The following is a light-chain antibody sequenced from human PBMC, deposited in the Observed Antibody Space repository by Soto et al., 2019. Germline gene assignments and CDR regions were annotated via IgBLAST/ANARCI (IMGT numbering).Light chain of an antibody. J-gene: IGKJ4*01. CDR1: QSISNY. CDR2: SAS. V-gene: IGKV1-39*01. Sequence: DIKMTQSPSSLYASXXDRVXITFQESQSISNYLNWYQQEPGKAPKXXIYSASTLQGGVPSRFSGGGSGTHFTLTISSLQPEDFATYFCQQSFTTPLTFGGGTKVDI. CDR3: QQSFTTPLT.